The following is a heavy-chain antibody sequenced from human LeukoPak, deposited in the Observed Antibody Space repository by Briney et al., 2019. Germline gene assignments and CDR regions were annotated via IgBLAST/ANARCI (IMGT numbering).Heavy chain of an antibody. J-gene: IGHJ4*02. CDR1: GFTFSSYA. CDR2: ISGSGGST. CDR3: AKSSSGGTDFDY. D-gene: IGHD3-22*01. V-gene: IGHV3-23*01. Sequence: GGSLRPSWAASGFTFSSYAMSWVRQAPGKGLEWVSAISGSGGSTYYADSVKGRFTISRDNSKNTLYLQMNSLRAEDTAVYYCAKSSSGGTDFDYWGQGTLVTVSS.